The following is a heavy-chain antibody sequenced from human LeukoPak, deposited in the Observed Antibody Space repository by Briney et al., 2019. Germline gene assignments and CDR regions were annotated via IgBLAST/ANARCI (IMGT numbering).Heavy chain of an antibody. CDR3: ARASGSFWWLDS. D-gene: IGHD1-26*01. J-gene: IGHJ5*01. Sequence: ASVKVSCKASGYTFTGYYIHWVRQAPGQGGEWMGWIDPNSGDTNYAQKFQGGVTMTRDTSISTAYMELSRLRSDDTAVYYCARASGSFWWLDSWGHGTLVAVSS. CDR1: GYTFTGYY. CDR2: IDPNSGDT. V-gene: IGHV1-2*02.